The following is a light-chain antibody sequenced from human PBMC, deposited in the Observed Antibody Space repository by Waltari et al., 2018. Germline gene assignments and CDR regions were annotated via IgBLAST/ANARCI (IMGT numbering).Light chain of an antibody. V-gene: IGKV3-20*01. Sequence: EIMLTQSPGTLSLSPGERATLSCRTSQSIGRSLAWYQQKPGQAPRLLIYGASSRATDIPDRFSGSGSGTDFILTINRLEPEDSALYFCQHYVRLPVTFGQGTKVEI. J-gene: IGKJ1*01. CDR3: QHYVRLPVT. CDR2: GAS. CDR1: QSIGRS.